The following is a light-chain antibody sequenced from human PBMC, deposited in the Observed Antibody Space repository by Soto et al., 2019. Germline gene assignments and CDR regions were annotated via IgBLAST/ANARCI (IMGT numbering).Light chain of an antibody. CDR3: QQRRNWQGAT. CDR2: DAS. Sequence: EIVVTQSPDTLSLSPGERATLSCRASKSVSSYLAWYQQKPGKAPRLLIYDASNRATGIPARFSGSGSGTDLTLTINRLGPKDFAVYYCQQRRNWQGATFVGVTKVKSK. J-gene: IGKJ4*01. V-gene: IGKV3-11*01. CDR1: KSVSSY.